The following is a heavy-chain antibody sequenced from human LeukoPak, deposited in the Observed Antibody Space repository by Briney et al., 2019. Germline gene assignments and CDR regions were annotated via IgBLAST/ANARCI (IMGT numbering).Heavy chain of an antibody. D-gene: IGHD2-15*01. J-gene: IGHJ4*02. Sequence: GVLRLSCAASGFTFSTYWMSWVRQAPGKGLEWVANIKQDGNKIYYVDSVKGRFTISRDNAKNSLYLQMNSLRAEDTALYYCARGAEDRDYWGQGTLVTVSS. CDR2: IKQDGNKI. CDR3: ARGAEDRDY. CDR1: GFTFSTYW. V-gene: IGHV3-7*01.